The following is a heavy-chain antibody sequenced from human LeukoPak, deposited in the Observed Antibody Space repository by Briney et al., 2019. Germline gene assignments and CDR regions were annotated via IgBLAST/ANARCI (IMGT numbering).Heavy chain of an antibody. V-gene: IGHV3-7*01. CDR3: ARDPGAAAHENWFDP. D-gene: IGHD6-13*01. J-gene: IGHJ5*02. Sequence: GGSLRLSCAASGFSFSSYWMTWVRRAPGKGLEWVANIKEDGSEQYYVESVKGRFTISRDNAKNSLYLQMNNLRVEDTAVYYCARDPGAAAHENWFDPWGQGTPVTVSS. CDR2: IKEDGSEQ. CDR1: GFSFSSYW.